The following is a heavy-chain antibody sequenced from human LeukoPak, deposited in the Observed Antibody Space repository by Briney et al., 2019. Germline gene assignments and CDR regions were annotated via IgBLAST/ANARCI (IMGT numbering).Heavy chain of an antibody. D-gene: IGHD6-19*01. J-gene: IGHJ4*02. V-gene: IGHV3-74*01. Sequence: GGSLRLSCAASGFTFHHYSMHWVRQAPGKGLVWVSRINSDGSSTSYADSVEGRFTISRDNAKNTLYLQMNSLRAEDTAVYYCARIAVAGAFDYWGQGTLVTVSS. CDR3: ARIAVAGAFDY. CDR1: GFTFHHYS. CDR2: INSDGSST.